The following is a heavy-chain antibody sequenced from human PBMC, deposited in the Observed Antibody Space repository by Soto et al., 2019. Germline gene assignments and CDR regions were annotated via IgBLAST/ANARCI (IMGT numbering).Heavy chain of an antibody. D-gene: IGHD5-18*01. CDR3: ARLEDTAMFPRDYYYGMDV. CDR1: GGSISSSSYY. Sequence: SETLSLTCTVSGGSISSSSYYWGWIRQPPGKGLEWIGSIYYSGSTYYNPSLKSRVTISVDTSKNQFSLKLSSVTAADTAVYNCARLEDTAMFPRDYYYGMDVWGQGTTVTVSS. CDR2: IYYSGST. V-gene: IGHV4-39*01. J-gene: IGHJ6*02.